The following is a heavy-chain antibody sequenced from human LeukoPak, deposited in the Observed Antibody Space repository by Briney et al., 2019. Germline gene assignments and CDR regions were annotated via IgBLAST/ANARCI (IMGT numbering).Heavy chain of an antibody. CDR2: INPNSGGT. D-gene: IGHD3-22*01. CDR3: AGPYDSSGYYYNDAFDM. J-gene: IGHJ3*02. Sequence: ASVKVSCKASGYTFTGYYMHWVRQAPGQGLEWMGWINPNSGGTNYAQKFQGRVTMTRDTSISTAYMELSRLRSDDTAVYYCAGPYDSSGYYYNDAFDMWGQGTMVTVSS. CDR1: GYTFTGYY. V-gene: IGHV1-2*02.